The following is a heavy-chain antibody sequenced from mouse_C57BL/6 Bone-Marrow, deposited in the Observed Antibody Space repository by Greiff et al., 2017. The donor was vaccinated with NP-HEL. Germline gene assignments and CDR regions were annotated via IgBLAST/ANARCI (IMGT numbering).Heavy chain of an antibody. V-gene: IGHV5-17*01. CDR1: GFTFSDYG. CDR3: ARGGTPFDY. Sequence: EVQVVESGGGLVKPGGSLKLSCAASGFTFSDYGMHWVRQAPEKGLEWVAYISSGSSTIYYADTVKGRFTIARDNAKNTLCLQITSLRSEDTAMYYCARGGTPFDYWGQGTTLTVSS. D-gene: IGHD1-1*01. J-gene: IGHJ2*01. CDR2: ISSGSSTI.